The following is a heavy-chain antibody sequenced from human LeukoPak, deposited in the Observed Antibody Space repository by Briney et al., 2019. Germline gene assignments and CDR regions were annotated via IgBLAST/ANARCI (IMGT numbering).Heavy chain of an antibody. J-gene: IGHJ4*02. CDR1: GGSISSGGYY. D-gene: IGHD3-10*01. CDR3: ARAGMVRGVNFEY. CDR2: IYSSGST. Sequence: PSETLSLTCTVSGGSISSGGYYWNWIPQHPGKGLEWIGYIYSSGSTYYNPSLKSRVTISVDTSKNQFSLTLSAVTAADTAVYYCARAGMVRGVNFEYWGQGTLVTVSS. V-gene: IGHV4-31*03.